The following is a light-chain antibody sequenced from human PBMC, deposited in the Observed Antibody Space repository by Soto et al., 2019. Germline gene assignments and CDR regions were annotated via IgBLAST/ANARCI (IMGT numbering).Light chain of an antibody. CDR2: AAS. V-gene: IGKV1-39*01. CDR1: QDVNSY. J-gene: IGKJ3*01. CDR3: QQTYSMPPT. Sequence: DIQMTQSPSSLSASVGDRVTITCRTSQDVNSYLNWYQHKPGKAPTLLIFAASTLQSGVPSRFSGGGTETDFTHTSSSLPPEAYATYFCQQTYSMPPTIGPGTKVESK.